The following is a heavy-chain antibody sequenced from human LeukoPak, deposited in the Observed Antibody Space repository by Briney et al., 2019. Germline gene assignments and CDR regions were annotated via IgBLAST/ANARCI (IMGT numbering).Heavy chain of an antibody. CDR2: ISGSGGST. D-gene: IGHD2-2*01. CDR1: GFTFSSYA. Sequence: PGGSLRLSCAASGFTFSSYAMSWVRQAPGKGLEWVSAISGSGGSTYYADSVKGRFTISRDNSKNTLYLQMNSPRAEDTAVYYCAKDNEVVPAAIDYWGQGTLVTVSS. J-gene: IGHJ4*02. CDR3: AKDNEVVPAAIDY. V-gene: IGHV3-23*01.